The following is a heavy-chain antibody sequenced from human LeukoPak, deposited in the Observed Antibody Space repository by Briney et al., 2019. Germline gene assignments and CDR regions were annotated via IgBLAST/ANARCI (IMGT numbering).Heavy chain of an antibody. J-gene: IGHJ5*02. V-gene: IGHV4-39*07. CDR2: IYYSGST. D-gene: IGHD2-2*01. CDR1: GGSISSSSYY. CDR3: ARTTEDCSSTSCYQYWFDP. Sequence: SETLSLTCTVSGGSISSSSYYWGWIRQPPGKGLEWIGSIYYSGSTSYNPSLKSRVTISVDTSKNQISLKVRSATAADTAVYYCARTTEDCSSTSCYQYWFDPWGQGTLVTVSS.